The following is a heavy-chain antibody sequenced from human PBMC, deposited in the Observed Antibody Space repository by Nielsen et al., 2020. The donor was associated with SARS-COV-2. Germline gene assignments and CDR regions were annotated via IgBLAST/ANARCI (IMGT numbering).Heavy chain of an antibody. J-gene: IGHJ6*03. CDR2: IYYSGST. CDR3: ARLGYDSSGYFPYYYYYYMDV. Sequence: SETLSLTCTVSGGSISSSSYYWGWIRQPPGKGLEWIGSIYYSGSTYYNPSLKSRVTISVDTSKNQFSLKLSSVTAADTAVYYCARLGYDSSGYFPYYYYYYMDVWGKGTTVTVSS. D-gene: IGHD3-22*01. V-gene: IGHV4-39*01. CDR1: GGSISSSSYY.